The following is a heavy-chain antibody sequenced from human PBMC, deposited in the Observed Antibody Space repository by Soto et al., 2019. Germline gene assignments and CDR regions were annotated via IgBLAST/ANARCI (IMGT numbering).Heavy chain of an antibody. CDR1: GFTFSSYA. CDR2: ISGSGGST. D-gene: IGHD6-13*01. V-gene: IGHV3-23*01. CDR3: AKDSSSWSGGYYYYYGMDV. J-gene: IGHJ6*02. Sequence: LRLSCAASGFTFSSYAMSWVRQAPGKGLEWVSAISGSGGSTYYADSVKGRFTISRDNSKNTLYLQMNSLRAEDTAVYYCAKDSSSWSGGYYYYYGMDVWGQGTTVTRLL.